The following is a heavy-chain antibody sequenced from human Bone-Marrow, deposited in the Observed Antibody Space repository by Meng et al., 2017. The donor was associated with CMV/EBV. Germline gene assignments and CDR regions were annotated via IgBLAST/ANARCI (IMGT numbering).Heavy chain of an antibody. CDR1: GYTFTGYY. CDR2: INPNSGGT. V-gene: IGHV1-2*02. D-gene: IGHD4-23*01. Sequence: ASVKGSCKASGYTFTGYYMHWVRQAPGQGLEWMGWINPNSGGTNYAQKFQGRVTMTRNTSISTAYMELSSLRSEDTAVYYCARGGGNPGQTDAFDIWAQGTMVTV. CDR3: ARGGGNPGQTDAFDI. J-gene: IGHJ3*02.